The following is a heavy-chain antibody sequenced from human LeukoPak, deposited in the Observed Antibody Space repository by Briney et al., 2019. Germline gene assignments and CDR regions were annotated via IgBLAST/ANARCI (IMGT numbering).Heavy chain of an antibody. V-gene: IGHV4-61*02. CDR2: IYTSGST. J-gene: IGHJ5*02. CDR3: ARHGGPNRFDP. D-gene: IGHD3-16*01. Sequence: SVTLSLTCTVFGGSISSGSYYWSWIRQPAGKGLEWIGRIYTSGSTNYNPSLKSRVTISVDTSKNQFSLKLSSVTAADTAVYYCARHGGPNRFDPWGQGTLVTVSS. CDR1: GGSISSGSYY.